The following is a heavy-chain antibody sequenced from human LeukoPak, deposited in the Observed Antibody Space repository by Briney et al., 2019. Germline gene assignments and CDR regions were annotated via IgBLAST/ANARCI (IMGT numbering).Heavy chain of an antibody. CDR2: INHLGST. CDR3: ARPMVRGPPQKYWHFDL. D-gene: IGHD3-10*01. Sequence: PSETLSLTCAVYGGSFSGYYWSWIRQPPGKGLEWIGEINHLGSTNSNPSLKSRVIISVDTSKNQFSLKLASVTAADTAVYYCARPMVRGPPQKYWHFDLWGRGTMVIVSS. CDR1: GGSFSGYY. J-gene: IGHJ2*01. V-gene: IGHV4-34*01.